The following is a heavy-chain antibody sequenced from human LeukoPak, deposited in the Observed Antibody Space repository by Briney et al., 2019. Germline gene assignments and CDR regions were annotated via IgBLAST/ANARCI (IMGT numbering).Heavy chain of an antibody. V-gene: IGHV3-11*01. CDR1: GFIFSDYY. Sequence: PGGSLRLSCAASGFIFSDYYMSWIRQAPGKGLEWVSYISSSGSTIYYADSVKGRFTISRDNAKNSLYLQMNSLRAEDTAVYYCARDLYYDSSGYYSRYWGQGTLVTVSS. D-gene: IGHD3-22*01. J-gene: IGHJ4*02. CDR3: ARDLYYDSSGYYSRY. CDR2: ISSSGSTI.